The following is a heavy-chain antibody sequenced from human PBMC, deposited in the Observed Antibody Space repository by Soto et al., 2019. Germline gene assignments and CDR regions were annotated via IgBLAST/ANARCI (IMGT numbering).Heavy chain of an antibody. CDR2: ISGSGSDT. CDR1: GLSSSSYV. Sequence: EVHLLESGGGSVQPGGSLRLSCAASGLSSSSYVMGWVRQAPGKGLEWVSAISGSGSDTYYAVSMKGRFTISRDNSKNTVYLQIYSLRAEDTAAYYCAKRRGDGYFDLWGRGTLVTVSS. V-gene: IGHV3-23*01. D-gene: IGHD7-27*01. J-gene: IGHJ2*01. CDR3: AKRRGDGYFDL.